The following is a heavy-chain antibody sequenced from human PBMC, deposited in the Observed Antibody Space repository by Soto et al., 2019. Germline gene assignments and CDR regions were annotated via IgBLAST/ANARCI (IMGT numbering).Heavy chain of an antibody. Sequence: SSETLSLTCTVSGGSISTYYWWWIRQPPGKGLEWIGCIYDSGNTNYNPSLKSRVTISVDTPKNQFSLKLSSVTAADTAVYYCARGPVNYMDVWGKGTTVTVSS. CDR3: ARGPVNYMDV. CDR2: IYDSGNT. V-gene: IGHV4-59*01. CDR1: GGSISTYY. J-gene: IGHJ6*03.